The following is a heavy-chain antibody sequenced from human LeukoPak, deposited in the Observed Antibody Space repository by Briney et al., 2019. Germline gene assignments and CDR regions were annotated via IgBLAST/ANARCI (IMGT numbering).Heavy chain of an antibody. CDR2: IWYDGSNE. V-gene: IGHV3-33*01. J-gene: IGHJ5*02. CDR3: ARDRLPGIAAARGWFDP. CDR1: GFTFRIYG. D-gene: IGHD6-13*01. Sequence: GGSLRLSCAASGFTFRIYGMHWVRDAPGKGLEWVAVIWYDGSNEYYADSEKGRFTISRENSKNTLYPQMNSLRAEDTAVYYCARDRLPGIAAARGWFDPWGQGTLVTVSS.